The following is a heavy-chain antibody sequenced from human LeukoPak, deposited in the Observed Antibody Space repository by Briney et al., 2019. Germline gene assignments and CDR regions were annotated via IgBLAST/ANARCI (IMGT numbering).Heavy chain of an antibody. CDR1: GFTFSSYS. D-gene: IGHD1-26*01. CDR2: ISSSSSYI. J-gene: IGHJ4*02. Sequence: GGSLRLSRVASGFTFSSYSMNWVRQAPGKGLEWVSSISSSSSYIYYADSVKGRFTISRDNAKNSLYLQMNSLRAEDTAVYYCARDRRIVGATSSYYFDYWGQGTLVTVSS. CDR3: ARDRRIVGATSSYYFDY. V-gene: IGHV3-21*01.